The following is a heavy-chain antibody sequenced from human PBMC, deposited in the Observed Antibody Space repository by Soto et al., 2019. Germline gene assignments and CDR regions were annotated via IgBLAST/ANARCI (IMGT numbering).Heavy chain of an antibody. D-gene: IGHD3-22*01. Sequence: PSETLSLTCTVSGGSISSGDYYWSWIRQPPGKGLEWIGYIYYSASTYYNPSLKSRVTISVDTSKNQFSLKLSSVTAADTAVYYCPRVRVDYYDSSGYYLFHYWGQGTLVTVAS. J-gene: IGHJ4*02. CDR3: PRVRVDYYDSSGYYLFHY. CDR1: GGSISSGDYY. V-gene: IGHV4-30-4*01. CDR2: IYYSAST.